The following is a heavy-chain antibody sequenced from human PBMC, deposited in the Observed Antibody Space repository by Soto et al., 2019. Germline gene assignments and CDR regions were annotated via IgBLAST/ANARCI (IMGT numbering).Heavy chain of an antibody. CDR1: GFTFSSYA. D-gene: IGHD3-10*01. V-gene: IGHV3-23*01. J-gene: IGHJ4*02. CDR2: ISGSGGST. CDR3: AKDRERCGFGELSRYFDY. Sequence: GGSLRLSCAASGFTFSSYAMSWVRQAPGKGLEWVSAISGSGGSTYYADSVKGRFTISRDNSKNTLYLQMNSLRAEDTAVYYCAKDRERCGFGELSRYFDYWGQGTLVTVSS.